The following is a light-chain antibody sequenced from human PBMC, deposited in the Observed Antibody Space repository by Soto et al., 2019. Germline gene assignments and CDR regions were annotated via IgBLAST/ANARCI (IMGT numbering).Light chain of an antibody. J-gene: IGKJ5*01. V-gene: IGKV3-20*01. CDR3: QQHGSSPIT. CDR1: QSVSSY. Sequence: EIVMTQSPAGLSASPGERATLSCRASQSVSSYLAWYQQKPGQAPRLLVYGASSRATGIPDRFSGSGSGTDFTLTISRLEPEDFAVYYCQQHGSSPITFGQGTRLE. CDR2: GAS.